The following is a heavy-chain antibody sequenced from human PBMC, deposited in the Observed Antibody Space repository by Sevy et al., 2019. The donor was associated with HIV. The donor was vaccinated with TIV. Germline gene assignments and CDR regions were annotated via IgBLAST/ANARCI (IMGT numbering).Heavy chain of an antibody. CDR2: ISGSGYNT. CDR3: AKEDVFWGSGSFDY. V-gene: IGHV3-23*01. CDR1: GFIFSNYA. D-gene: IGHD3-10*01. Sequence: GGYLRLSCAASGFIFSNYAMNWVRQAPGKGLEWVSAISGSGYNTYYSASVKGRFTISRDNSKNTLSLHMNSLRAEDTAVYYCAKEDVFWGSGSFDYWGQGTLVTVSS. J-gene: IGHJ4*02.